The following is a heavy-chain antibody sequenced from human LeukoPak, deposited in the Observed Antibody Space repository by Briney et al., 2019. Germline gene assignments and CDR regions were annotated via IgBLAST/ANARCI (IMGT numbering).Heavy chain of an antibody. D-gene: IGHD1-1*01. J-gene: IGHJ3*02. CDR2: IRYSGST. CDR1: GESIRSHY. CDR3: ARVTDSTGVWAFDI. V-gene: IGHV4-59*11. Sequence: SETRSLTCTVSGESIRSHYWSWIRQPPGKRLEWIVYIRYSGSTSYNPSLKNRVTTSLDTSKNQFSLNLNSVTAADTAVYYCARVTDSTGVWAFDIWGQGTMVTVSS.